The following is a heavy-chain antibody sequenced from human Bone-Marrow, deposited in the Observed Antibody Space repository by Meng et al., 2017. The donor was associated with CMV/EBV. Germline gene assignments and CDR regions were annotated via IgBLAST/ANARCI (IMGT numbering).Heavy chain of an antibody. CDR2: IRSKANNYAT. Sequence: KLSCAASGLTFSASAIHWVRQPSGKGLEWIGRIRSKANNYATAYAASVEGRFTISRDDSKNTAYLQMNSLKTEDTAVYYCLVRELLMKWGQGTLVTVSS. J-gene: IGHJ4*02. CDR3: LVRELLMK. CDR1: GLTFSASA. D-gene: IGHD1-7*01. V-gene: IGHV3-73*01.